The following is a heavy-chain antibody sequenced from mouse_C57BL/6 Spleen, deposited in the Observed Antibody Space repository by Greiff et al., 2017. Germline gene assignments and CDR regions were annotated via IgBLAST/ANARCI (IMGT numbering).Heavy chain of an antibody. CDR3: ARSDYDGAWFAY. CDR2: IHPNSGST. J-gene: IGHJ3*01. CDR1: GYTFTSYW. V-gene: IGHV1-64*01. Sequence: QVQLKQPGAELVKPGASVKLSCKASGYTFTSYWMHWVKQRPGQGLEWIGMIHPNSGSTNYNEKFKSKATLTVDKSSSTAYMQLSSLTSEDSAVYYCARSDYDGAWFAYWGQGTLVTVSA. D-gene: IGHD2-4*01.